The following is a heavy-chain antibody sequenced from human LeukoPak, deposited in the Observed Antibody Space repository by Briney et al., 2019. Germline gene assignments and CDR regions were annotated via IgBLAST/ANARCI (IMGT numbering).Heavy chain of an antibody. V-gene: IGHV3-30*18. CDR1: GFTFSNYG. CDR2: ISYDGSNK. D-gene: IGHD5-18*01. Sequence: GGSLILSCAASGFTFSNYGIHWVRQAPGKGLEWVAVISYDGSNKYYADSVKGRCTISRDKSKNTVYLQTNSLRAEDTAVYYCAKEAGYSYGFDYWGQGTLVTVSS. J-gene: IGHJ4*02. CDR3: AKEAGYSYGFDY.